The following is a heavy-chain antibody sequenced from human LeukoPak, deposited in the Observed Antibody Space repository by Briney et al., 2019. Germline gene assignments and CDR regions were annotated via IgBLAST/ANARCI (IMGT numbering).Heavy chain of an antibody. CDR2: INVSGGST. Sequence: GGSLRLSCAASGFTFSSFGMNWVRQAPGKGLEWVSGINVSGGSTFYADSVRGRFTISRDNSKNTLYLQMNSLRAEDTAVYYCAKDQYCTSTSCYVGYWGQGTLVTVSS. CDR3: AKDQYCTSTSCYVGY. J-gene: IGHJ4*02. V-gene: IGHV3-23*01. D-gene: IGHD2-2*01. CDR1: GFTFSSFG.